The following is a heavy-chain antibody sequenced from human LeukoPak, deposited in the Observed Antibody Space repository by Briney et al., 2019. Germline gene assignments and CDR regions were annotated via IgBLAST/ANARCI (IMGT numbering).Heavy chain of an antibody. V-gene: IGHV3-21*01. J-gene: IGHJ4*02. CDR2: ISSSTSYI. CDR1: GFTFSGYS. CDR3: ARDPTWNDLQSYQYYFDY. Sequence: PGGSLRLSCAASGFTFSGYSMNWVRQAPGKGLEWVSSISSSTSYIYYADSLKGRFTISRDNAKNSLCLQMNSLRAEDTAVYYCARDPTWNDLQSYQYYFDYWGQGALVTVSS. D-gene: IGHD1-1*01.